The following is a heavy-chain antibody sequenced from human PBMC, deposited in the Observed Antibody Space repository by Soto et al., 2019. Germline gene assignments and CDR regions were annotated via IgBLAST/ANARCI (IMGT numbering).Heavy chain of an antibody. CDR2: IYYSGST. D-gene: IGHD3-10*01. Sequence: XETLSLTCTVSVVSVSSGSYYWSWIRQPPGKGLEWIGYIYYSGSTNYNPSLKSRVTISVDTSKNQFSLKLSSVTAADTAVYYCAREGVEVWFGETSVYYGMDVWGQGTTVTVSS. CDR3: AREGVEVWFGETSVYYGMDV. V-gene: IGHV4-61*01. J-gene: IGHJ6*02. CDR1: VVSVSSGSYY.